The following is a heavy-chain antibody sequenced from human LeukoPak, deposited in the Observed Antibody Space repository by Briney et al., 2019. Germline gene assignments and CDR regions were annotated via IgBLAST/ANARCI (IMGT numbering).Heavy chain of an antibody. J-gene: IGHJ3*01. CDR2: ISTDGSET. D-gene: IGHD1-26*01. CDR3: ARAGEGLLAYSFDL. Sequence: GGSLRLSCAASGFTFSKSWMHWVRHAPGKGLVWVSRISTDGSETSYADSVEGRFTVSRDNAKNTLYLQMNSLRAEDTAVYYCARAGEGLLAYSFDLWGQGTMVTVSS. CDR1: GFTFSKSW. V-gene: IGHV3-74*01.